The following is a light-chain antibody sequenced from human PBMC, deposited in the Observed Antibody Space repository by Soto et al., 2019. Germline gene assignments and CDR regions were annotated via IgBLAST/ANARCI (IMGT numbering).Light chain of an antibody. CDR2: GAS. J-gene: IGKJ1*01. CDR3: QHYDTSPPWT. CDR1: QSLGSRS. V-gene: IGKV3-20*01. Sequence: EIVLTQSPGTLSLSPGDRATLSCRASQSLGSRSLAWYQQKPGQAPRLLIYGASRRATGVPDRFSGSGSGTALTLTISRLEPEDFAVYYCQHYDTSPPWTFGQGTKVEIK.